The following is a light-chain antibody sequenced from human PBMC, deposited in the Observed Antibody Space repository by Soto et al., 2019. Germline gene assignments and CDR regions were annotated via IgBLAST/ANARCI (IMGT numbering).Light chain of an antibody. V-gene: IGKV1-33*01. Sequence: DIQMTQSPSSLSASVGDRVTITCQASQDISNYLNWYQQKPGKAPKLLIYDASNLETGVPSRFSGSGSGTHFTFTISSLQPEDIATYYCQQYDNLFLTFGGGTKVAIK. CDR3: QQYDNLFLT. J-gene: IGKJ4*01. CDR2: DAS. CDR1: QDISNY.